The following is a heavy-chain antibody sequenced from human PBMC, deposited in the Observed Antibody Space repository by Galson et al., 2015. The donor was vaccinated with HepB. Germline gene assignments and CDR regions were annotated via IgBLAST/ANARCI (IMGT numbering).Heavy chain of an antibody. J-gene: IGHJ4*02. V-gene: IGHV3-73*01. Sequence: SLRLSCAASGFTFSGSAIHWVRQTSGKGLEWVGRIRSKASNYATAYTASLKGRFTISRDDSKNTAHLHMRSLRTEDTAIYYCIRMRFERWLQGRGLTDSWGQGTLVTVSS. CDR2: IRSKASNYAT. CDR3: IRMRFERWLQGRGLTDS. CDR1: GFTFSGSA. D-gene: IGHD5-24*01.